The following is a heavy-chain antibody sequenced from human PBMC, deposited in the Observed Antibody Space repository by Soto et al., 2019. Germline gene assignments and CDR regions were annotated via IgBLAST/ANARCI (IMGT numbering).Heavy chain of an antibody. CDR1: GFTFSSYS. D-gene: IGHD2-15*01. CDR2: ISSSSSYI. Sequence: GGSLRLSCAASGFTFSSYSMNWVRQAPGKGLEWVSSISSSSSYIYYADSVKGRFTISRDNAKNSMYLQMNSLRAEDTAVYYCAGEAPNCSGGSCYLEGYYYYYYMDVWGKGTTVTVSS. J-gene: IGHJ6*03. V-gene: IGHV3-21*01. CDR3: AGEAPNCSGGSCYLEGYYYYYYMDV.